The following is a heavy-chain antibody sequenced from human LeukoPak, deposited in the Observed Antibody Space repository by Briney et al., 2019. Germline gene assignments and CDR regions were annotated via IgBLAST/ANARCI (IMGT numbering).Heavy chain of an antibody. D-gene: IGHD4-23*01. CDR2: ISNYNGQS. CDR1: GYDFKTFH. Sequence: GASVKVSCKASGYDFKTFHISWVRQAPGQGLEWMGRISNYNGQSHYAQSLQGRLTLTTDTSTDTAYMELRSLTSDDTAVYYCASIGVTRSSCYMDVWGKGTTVTVSS. CDR3: ASIGVTRSSCYMDV. V-gene: IGHV1-18*01. J-gene: IGHJ6*03.